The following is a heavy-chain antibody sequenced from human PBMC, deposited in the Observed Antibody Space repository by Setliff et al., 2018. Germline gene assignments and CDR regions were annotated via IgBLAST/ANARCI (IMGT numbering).Heavy chain of an antibody. CDR1: GGTFTNYG. CDR2: TIPLFGTT. Sequence: ASVKVSCKASGGTFTNYGVSWVRQAPGQGLEWMGGTIPLFGTTNYAQRFQGRVTIITDESTSTAYMELSSLRSEDTAMYYCVRLYATSWYSSWFDPWGQGQWSPSPQ. V-gene: IGHV1-69*05. J-gene: IGHJ5*02. D-gene: IGHD2-21*01. CDR3: VRLYATSWYSSWFDP.